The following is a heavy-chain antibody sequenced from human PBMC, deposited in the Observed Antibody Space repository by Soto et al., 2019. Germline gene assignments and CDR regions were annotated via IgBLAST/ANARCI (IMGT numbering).Heavy chain of an antibody. CDR3: AREKTTVTTMFDY. V-gene: IGHV3-48*02. CDR1: GFSFSSYN. D-gene: IGHD4-17*01. Sequence: GGSLRLSCTASGFSFSSYNMNWVRQAPGKGLEWVSYISSSSSSIYYADSVKGRFTISRDNAKNSLYLQMNSLRDEGTAVYYCAREKTTVTTMFDYWGQGTLVTVSS. CDR2: ISSSSSSI. J-gene: IGHJ4*02.